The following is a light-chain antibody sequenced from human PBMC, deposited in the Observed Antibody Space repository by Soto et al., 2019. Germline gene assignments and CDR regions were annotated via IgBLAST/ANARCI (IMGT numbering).Light chain of an antibody. V-gene: IGLV2-8*01. CDR3: SSFASSNTWV. CDR2: EVT. Sequence: QSALTQPPSASGSPGQSVTISCTGTSSDVGAYNYVSWYQQHAGKAPKLVIYEVTNRPSGVPDRFSGSKSANTASLTVSGLQAEDEDDYYCSSFASSNTWVFGGGTKLTVL. CDR1: SSDVGAYNY. J-gene: IGLJ3*02.